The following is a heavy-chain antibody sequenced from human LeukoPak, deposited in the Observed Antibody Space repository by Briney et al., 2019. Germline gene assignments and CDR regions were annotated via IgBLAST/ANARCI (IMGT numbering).Heavy chain of an antibody. Sequence: GGSLRLSCAASGFTFSTYNMNWVRQAPGKGLEWVSFISSGSRIIYYADSVKGRFTVSRDNAKNSLYLQMNSLRDEDTAVYYCARNPAGIGDYWGQGALVTVSS. CDR3: ARNPAGIGDY. D-gene: IGHD1-26*01. V-gene: IGHV3-48*02. CDR2: ISSGSRII. CDR1: GFTFSTYN. J-gene: IGHJ4*02.